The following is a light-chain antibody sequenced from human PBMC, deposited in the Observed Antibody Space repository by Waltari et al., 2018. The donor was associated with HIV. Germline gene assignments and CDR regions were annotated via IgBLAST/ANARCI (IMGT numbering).Light chain of an antibody. CDR1: SSDIGGYNY. J-gene: IGLJ3*02. CDR3: SSYSSSSTPVV. V-gene: IGLV2-14*01. Sequence: QSALTQPASVSGSPGQSITISCTGTSSDIGGYNYVSWYPQHPGKAPKLIIYEVSNRPSGVSNHFSGSKSGNTASLTISGLQAEDEAGYYCSSYSSSSTPVVFGGGTKLTVL. CDR2: EVS.